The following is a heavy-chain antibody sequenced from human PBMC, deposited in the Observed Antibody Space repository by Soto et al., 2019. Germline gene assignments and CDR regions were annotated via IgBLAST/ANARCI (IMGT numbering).Heavy chain of an antibody. CDR1: GGSVSGIGG. V-gene: IGHV4-4*02. J-gene: IGHJ4*02. D-gene: IGHD6-13*01. CDR2: INHRGSA. Sequence: SETMSVTSAVSGGSVSGIGGWSWVRPPPGKGPEWIGEINHRGSANYNPSLKSRVTISVDISKSQFSLRLTSVTAADTAVYYSARYNAASGTYYFDFWGQGALVTVSS. CDR3: ARYNAASGTYYFDF.